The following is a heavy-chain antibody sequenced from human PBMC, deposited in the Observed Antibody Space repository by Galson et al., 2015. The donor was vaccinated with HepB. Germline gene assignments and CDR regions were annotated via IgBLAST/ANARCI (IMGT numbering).Heavy chain of an antibody. J-gene: IGHJ4*02. CDR1: GGSISSYY. D-gene: IGHD3-10*01. V-gene: IGHV4-59*01. Sequence: ATLSLPCPVSGGSISSYYWRWLRQPPGKGLEWIGYIYYSGSTNYNPSLKSRVTISVDTSKNQFSLKLSSVTAADTAVYYCARGAWGHYYGSGRPGGLDYWGQGTLVTVSS. CDR3: ARGAWGHYYGSGRPGGLDY. CDR2: IYYSGST.